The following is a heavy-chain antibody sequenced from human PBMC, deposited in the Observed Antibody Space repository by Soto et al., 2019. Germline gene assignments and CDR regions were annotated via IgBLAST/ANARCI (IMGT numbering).Heavy chain of an antibody. Sequence: QVQLVESGGGVVQPGRSLRLSCAASGFTFSSYGMHWVRQAPGKGLEWVAVISYNGSNKYHAESVKGRFTISRDNSKNPLYLQMNSLRAEDTAVYYCAKGGSLDGDYSYYYGMDVWGQGTTVTVSS. CDR2: ISYNGSNK. CDR3: AKGGSLDGDYSYYYGMDV. V-gene: IGHV3-30*18. D-gene: IGHD4-17*01. J-gene: IGHJ6*02. CDR1: GFTFSSYG.